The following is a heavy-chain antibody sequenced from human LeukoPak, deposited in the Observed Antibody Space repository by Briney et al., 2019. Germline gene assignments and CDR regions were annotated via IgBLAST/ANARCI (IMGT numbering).Heavy chain of an antibody. CDR1: AFTFSSYG. J-gene: IGHJ4*02. Sequence: GGSLRLSCEASAFTFSSYGMSWVRQAPGKGLEWVSAISGSGSSTYYADSVKGRFIISRDNSKNTLYLQMSSLRAEDTAVYYCAKKPRYSGSSYFDYWGQGTLVTVSS. CDR2: ISGSGSST. CDR3: AKKPRYSGSSYFDY. D-gene: IGHD1-26*01. V-gene: IGHV3-23*01.